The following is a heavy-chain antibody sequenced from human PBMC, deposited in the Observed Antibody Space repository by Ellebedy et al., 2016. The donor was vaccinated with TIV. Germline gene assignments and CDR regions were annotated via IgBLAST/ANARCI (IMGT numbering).Heavy chain of an antibody. Sequence: GESLKISCAASGFTFSSHDMHWVRQPTGQGLEWVSGITSAGDTYYLGSVKGRFIISRDSAKNSLYLQMNSLRAEDTAVYYCARATSGFGYWGQGALATVSS. D-gene: IGHD5-24*01. CDR1: GFTFSSHD. CDR2: ITSAGDT. CDR3: ARATSGFGY. J-gene: IGHJ4*02. V-gene: IGHV3-13*01.